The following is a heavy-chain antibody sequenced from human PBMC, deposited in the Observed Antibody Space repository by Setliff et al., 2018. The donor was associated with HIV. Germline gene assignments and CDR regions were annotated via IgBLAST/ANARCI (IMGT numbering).Heavy chain of an antibody. CDR1: GYTFTTYG. J-gene: IGHJ5*02. CDR2: ISASSDNT. Sequence: ASVKVSCKASGYTFTTYGFNWVRQAPGQGLEWMGWISASSDNTNYAQKFQGRVTLTTDTSTNTVYMELKSLRSDDTAVYFCARVTVELYHDDARGFDPWGQGTLVTVSS. V-gene: IGHV1-18*01. CDR3: ARVTVELYHDDARGFDP. D-gene: IGHD3-22*01.